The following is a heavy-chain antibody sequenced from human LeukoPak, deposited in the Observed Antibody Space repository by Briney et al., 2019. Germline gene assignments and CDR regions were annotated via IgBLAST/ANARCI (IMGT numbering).Heavy chain of an antibody. Sequence: SETLSLTCTVSGGSISSGGYYWSWIRQHPGKGLEWIGYIYYSGSTYYNPSLKSRVTISVDTSKNQFSLKLSSVTAADTAVYYCAAFGYYYGSGSYYNEYLLLDWGQGTLVTVSS. D-gene: IGHD3-10*01. CDR2: IYYSGST. CDR3: AAFGYYYGSGSYYNEYLLLD. CDR1: GGSISSGGYY. J-gene: IGHJ4*02. V-gene: IGHV4-31*03.